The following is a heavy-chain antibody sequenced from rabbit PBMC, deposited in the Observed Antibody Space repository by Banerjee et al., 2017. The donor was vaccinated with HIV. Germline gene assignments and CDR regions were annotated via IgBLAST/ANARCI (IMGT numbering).Heavy chain of an antibody. Sequence: QEQLEESGGDLVKPEGSLTLTCTASGFTINSYWICWVRQAPGKGLEWIACINSSSGNTVYASWAKGRFTISRTSSTTVTLQMTSLTAADTATYFCARDLAGVTGWNFGLWGPGTLVTVS. CDR3: ARDLAGVTGWNFGL. V-gene: IGHV1S45*01. D-gene: IGHD4-1*01. J-gene: IGHJ6*01. CDR2: INSSSGNT. CDR1: GFTINSYW.